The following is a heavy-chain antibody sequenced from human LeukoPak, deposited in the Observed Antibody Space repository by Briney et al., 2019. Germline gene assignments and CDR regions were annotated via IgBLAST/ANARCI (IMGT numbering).Heavy chain of an antibody. CDR1: GGSISSYY. V-gene: IGHV4-4*07. CDR2: IHTSGST. CDR3: AGRAQTTGWSFDY. Sequence: SETLSLTCIVSGGSISSYYWSWIRQPAGKGLEWIGQIHTSGSTNYNPSLKSRVAMSVDTSKNQFSLELSFVTAADTAVYYCAGRAQTTGWSFDYWGQGALVTVSS. D-gene: IGHD6-19*01. J-gene: IGHJ4*02.